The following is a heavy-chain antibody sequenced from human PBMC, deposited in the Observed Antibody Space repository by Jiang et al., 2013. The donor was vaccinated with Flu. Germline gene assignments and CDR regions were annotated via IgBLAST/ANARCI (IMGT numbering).Heavy chain of an antibody. J-gene: IGHJ4*02. Sequence: LLKPSETLSLTCAVYGGSFSGYYWSWIRQPPGKGLEWIGEINHSGSTNYNPSLKSRVTISVDTSKNQFSLKLSSVTAADTAVYYCARRVGATTPTGHWGQGTLVTVSS. CDR2: INHSGST. D-gene: IGHD1-26*01. CDR1: GGSFSGYY. V-gene: IGHV4-34*01. CDR3: ARRVGATTPTGH.